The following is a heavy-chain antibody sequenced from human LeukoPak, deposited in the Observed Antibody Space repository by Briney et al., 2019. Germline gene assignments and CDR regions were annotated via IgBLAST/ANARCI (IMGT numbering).Heavy chain of an antibody. CDR3: ARELSSGSLYFDY. CDR1: GYTFTSSY. V-gene: IGHV1-46*01. D-gene: IGHD3-10*01. J-gene: IGHJ4*02. Sequence: ASVKVSCKASGYTFTSSYLHWVRQAPGQGLEWMGMIAPSGGATNLAQKFRGRITMTRNTSTSTVYMELSNLRSEDTAVYYCARELSSGSLYFDYWGQGTLVTVSS. CDR2: IAPSGGAT.